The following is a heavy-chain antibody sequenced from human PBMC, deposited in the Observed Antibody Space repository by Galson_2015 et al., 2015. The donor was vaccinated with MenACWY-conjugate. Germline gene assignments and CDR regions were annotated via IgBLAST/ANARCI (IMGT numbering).Heavy chain of an antibody. Sequence: SLRLSCAASGFIFSSYAMSWVRQAPGKGLEWVSAISGPGDATYYTDSVKGRFTISRDNSKNTLYLHINSLRAEDTAMYFCARSTYGHHNFDYWGQGTLVTVSS. D-gene: IGHD4-17*01. V-gene: IGHV3-23*01. CDR1: GFIFSSYA. CDR2: ISGPGDAT. J-gene: IGHJ4*02. CDR3: ARSTYGHHNFDY.